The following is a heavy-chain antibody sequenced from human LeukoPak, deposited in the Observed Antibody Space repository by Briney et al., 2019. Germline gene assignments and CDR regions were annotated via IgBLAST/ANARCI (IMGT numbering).Heavy chain of an antibody. CDR2: ISGSGGST. CDR3: AKDLFSTYYYDSSGSSFDY. D-gene: IGHD3-22*01. V-gene: IGHV3-23*01. Sequence: GGSLRLSCAASGFTFSSYAMSWVRQAPGKGLEWVSAISGSGGSTYYADSVKGRFTIPRDNSKNTLYLQMNSLRAEDTAVYYCAKDLFSTYYYDSSGSSFDYWGQGTLVTVSS. CDR1: GFTFSSYA. J-gene: IGHJ4*02.